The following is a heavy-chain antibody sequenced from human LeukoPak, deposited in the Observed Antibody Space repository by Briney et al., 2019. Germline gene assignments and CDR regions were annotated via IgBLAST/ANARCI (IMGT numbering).Heavy chain of an antibody. CDR1: GYTFTSYG. D-gene: IGHD5-12*01. Sequence: ASVKVSCKASGYTFTSYGISWVRQAPGQGLEWMGWIGAYNGNTTYAQKLQGRVTMTTDTSTSTAYMELRSLRSDDTAVYYCARVVVDTIVDYWGQGTLVTVSS. J-gene: IGHJ4*02. V-gene: IGHV1-18*01. CDR2: IGAYNGNT. CDR3: ARVVVDTIVDY.